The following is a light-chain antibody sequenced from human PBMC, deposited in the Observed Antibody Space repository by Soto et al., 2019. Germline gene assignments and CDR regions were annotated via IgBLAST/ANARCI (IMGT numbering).Light chain of an antibody. CDR1: SGHSSYA. CDR2: LNSDGSH. CDR3: QTWGSSTVV. J-gene: IGLJ2*01. Sequence: QLVLTQSPSASASLGASVKLTCTLSSGHSSYAIAWHQQQPEKGPWYLMKLNSDGSHSKGDGIPDRFSGSSSGAERYLTISSLQSEDEADYYCQTWGSSTVVFGGGTKLTVL. V-gene: IGLV4-69*01.